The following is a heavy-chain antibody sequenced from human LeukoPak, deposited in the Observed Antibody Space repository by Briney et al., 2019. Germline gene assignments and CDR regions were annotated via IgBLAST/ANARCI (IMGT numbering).Heavy chain of an antibody. V-gene: IGHV3-48*02. Sequence: TGGSLRLSCTASEFTFSHYSMNWVRQAPGKGLEWISYISSRSSTIYYADSVKGRFTISRDNAKNSLYLQMNSLRDEDTAVYYCAREEDHWGQGTLVTVSS. CDR3: AREEDH. CDR2: ISSRSSTI. J-gene: IGHJ4*02. CDR1: EFTFSHYS.